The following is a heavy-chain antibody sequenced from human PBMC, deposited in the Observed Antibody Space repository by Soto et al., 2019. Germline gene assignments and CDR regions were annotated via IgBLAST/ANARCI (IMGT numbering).Heavy chain of an antibody. CDR2: ISPYDGST. V-gene: IGHV1-46*01. D-gene: IGHD1-26*01. CDR1: GFTFTNYF. Sequence: QVQLVQSGAEVKKPGASVKVSCKASGFTFTNYFFHWVRQAPRQGLEWMGIISPYDGSTNYGQSLQGRVTMTSDTSTSTVYMELSSLRSENTAVYYCARGDGRGSTGFHYYYGMDVWGHGTTVTVSS. J-gene: IGHJ6*02. CDR3: ARGDGRGSTGFHYYYGMDV.